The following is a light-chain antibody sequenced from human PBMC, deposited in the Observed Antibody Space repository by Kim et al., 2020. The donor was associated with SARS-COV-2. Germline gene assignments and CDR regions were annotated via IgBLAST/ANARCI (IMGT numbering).Light chain of an antibody. J-gene: IGLJ1*01. Sequence: SYELTQPPSVSVSPGQTASITCSGDKLGDKYACWYQQKPCQSPVLVIYQDSKRPSGIPERFSGSNSGNTATLTISGTQAMDEADYYCQAWDSSTACVFGTGTKVTVL. CDR1: KLGDKY. CDR3: QAWDSSTACV. CDR2: QDS. V-gene: IGLV3-1*01.